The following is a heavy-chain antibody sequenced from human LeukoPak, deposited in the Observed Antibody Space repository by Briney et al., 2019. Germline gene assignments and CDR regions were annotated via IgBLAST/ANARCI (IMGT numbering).Heavy chain of an antibody. V-gene: IGHV4-31*03. CDR3: SRGLDSRKLGY. CDR2: IHPSGML. Sequence: SQTLSLTCTVSGASFSTGDQYWNWIRQSPGKGLEWIGSIHPSGMLYNNPSLESRVTISIDTSNNQFSLHLNSVTAADTVVYFCSRGLDSRKLGYWGQGTLVTVSS. CDR1: GASFSTGDQY. J-gene: IGHJ4*02. D-gene: IGHD3-22*01.